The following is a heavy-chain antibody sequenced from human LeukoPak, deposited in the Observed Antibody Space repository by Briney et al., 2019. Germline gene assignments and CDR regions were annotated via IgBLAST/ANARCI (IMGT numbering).Heavy chain of an antibody. CDR1: GYTFTSYA. Sequence: ASVKVSCKASGYTFTSYAMNWVRQAPGQGLEWMGWINTNTGNPTYAQGFTGRFVFSLDTSVSTAYLQISSLKAEDTAVYYCARDAEPERWLQFSPDYWGQGTLVTVSS. V-gene: IGHV7-4-1*02. D-gene: IGHD5-24*01. CDR3: ARDAEPERWLQFSPDY. J-gene: IGHJ4*02. CDR2: INTNTGNP.